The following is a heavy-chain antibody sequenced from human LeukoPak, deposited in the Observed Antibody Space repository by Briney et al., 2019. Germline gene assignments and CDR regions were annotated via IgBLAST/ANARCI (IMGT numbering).Heavy chain of an antibody. CDR2: ISGSGGST. V-gene: IGHV3-23*01. CDR3: AKAIPTMVRAASYYFDF. J-gene: IGHJ4*02. Sequence: GGSVGLSCAASGFTFSSYAMSGVRQAPGKGLEWVSAISGSGGSTYYADSVKGRFTISRDNSKNTLYLQMNSLRAEDTAVYYCAKAIPTMVRAASYYFDFWGQGTLVTVSS. CDR1: GFTFSSYA. D-gene: IGHD3-10*01.